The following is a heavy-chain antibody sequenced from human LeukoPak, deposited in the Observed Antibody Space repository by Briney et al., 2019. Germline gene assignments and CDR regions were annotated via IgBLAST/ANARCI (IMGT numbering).Heavy chain of an antibody. CDR3: ARHGTAMTHYFDY. CDR2: IYYSGST. D-gene: IGHD5-18*01. J-gene: IGHJ4*02. CDR1: GGSISSYY. V-gene: IGHV4-59*08. Sequence: PSETLSLTCTVSGGSISSYYWSWIRQPPGKGLEWIGYIYYSGSTNYNPSLKSRVTISVDTSKNQFSLKLSSVTAADTAVYYCARHGTAMTHYFDYWGQGTLVTVSS.